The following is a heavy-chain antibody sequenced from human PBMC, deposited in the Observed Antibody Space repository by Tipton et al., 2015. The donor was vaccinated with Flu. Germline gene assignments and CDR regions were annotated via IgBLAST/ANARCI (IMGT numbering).Heavy chain of an antibody. Sequence: SLRLSCAASGFIFTDYWMAWVRQAPGKGLEWVANIKEDGRETYYADSVKGRFTISRDNAKRSLFLQMNSLRAEDTAVYYCVQLKFLWGQGTLVSVSS. J-gene: IGHJ4*02. V-gene: IGHV3-7*01. D-gene: IGHD1-1*01. CDR1: GFIFTDYW. CDR2: IKEDGRET. CDR3: VQLKFL.